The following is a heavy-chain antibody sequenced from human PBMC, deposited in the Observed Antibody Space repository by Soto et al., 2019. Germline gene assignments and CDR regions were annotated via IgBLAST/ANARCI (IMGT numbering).Heavy chain of an antibody. V-gene: IGHV3-49*04. Sequence: GGSLRLSCTASGFTFGDYAMSWVRQAPGKGLEWVGFIRSKAYGGTTEYAASVKGRFTISRDDSKSIAYLQMNSLKTEDTAVYYCTREGLGDGYGEDYWGQGTLVTVSS. CDR1: GFTFGDYA. J-gene: IGHJ4*02. D-gene: IGHD3-16*01. CDR3: TREGLGDGYGEDY. CDR2: IRSKAYGGTT.